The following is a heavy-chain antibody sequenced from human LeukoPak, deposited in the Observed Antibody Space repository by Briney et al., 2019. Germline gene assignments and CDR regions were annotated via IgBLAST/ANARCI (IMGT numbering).Heavy chain of an antibody. Sequence: GASVKVSCKASGYTFTVYYMHWVRQAPGQGLEWMGWINPNSGGTNYAQKFQGRVTMTRDTSISTAYMELSRLRSDDTAVYYCAQGDMITFGGVIVSLHFDYWGQGTLVTVSS. CDR1: GYTFTVYY. J-gene: IGHJ4*02. V-gene: IGHV1-2*02. CDR2: INPNSGGT. CDR3: AQGDMITFGGVIVSLHFDY. D-gene: IGHD3-16*02.